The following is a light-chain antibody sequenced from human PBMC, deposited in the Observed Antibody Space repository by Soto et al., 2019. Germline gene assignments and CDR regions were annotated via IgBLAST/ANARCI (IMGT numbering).Light chain of an antibody. CDR1: QSVRDN. V-gene: IGKV3D-15*01. CDR3: QQYDNWPLT. CDR2: GAS. Sequence: ETVMTQSPATLSVSPGERATLFCRASQSVRDNLAWYQQKSGQAPSLLIYGASIRATGISARFSGVGSGTEFSLTISSLQSEDFAIYYCQQYDNWPLTFGGGTKVEIK. J-gene: IGKJ4*01.